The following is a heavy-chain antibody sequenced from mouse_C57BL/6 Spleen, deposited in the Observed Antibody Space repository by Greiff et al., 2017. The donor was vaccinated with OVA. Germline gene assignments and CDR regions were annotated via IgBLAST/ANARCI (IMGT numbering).Heavy chain of an antibody. V-gene: IGHV1-15*01. D-gene: IGHD2-5*01. CDR2: IDPETGGT. Sequence: VKLMESGAELVRPGASVTLSCKASGYTFTDYEMHWVKQTPVHGLEWIGAIDPETGGTAYNQKFKGKAILTADKSSSTAYMELRSLTSEDSAVYYCTNYSNPHWYFDVWGTGTTVTVSS. CDR1: GYTFTDYE. J-gene: IGHJ1*03. CDR3: TNYSNPHWYFDV.